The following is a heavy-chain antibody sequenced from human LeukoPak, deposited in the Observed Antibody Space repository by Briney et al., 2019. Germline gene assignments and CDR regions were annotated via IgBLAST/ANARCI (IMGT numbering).Heavy chain of an antibody. CDR2: IYTSGST. CDR1: GGSISSGSYY. V-gene: IGHV4-61*02. D-gene: IGHD1-1*01. CDR3: ARDQGYTTGFDRDY. Sequence: SETLSLTCTVSGGSISSGSYYWSWIRQPAGKGLEWIGRIYTSGSTNYNPSLKSRVTISVDTSKNQFSLKLSSVTAADTAVYYCARDQGYTTGFDRDYWGQGTLVTVSS. J-gene: IGHJ4*02.